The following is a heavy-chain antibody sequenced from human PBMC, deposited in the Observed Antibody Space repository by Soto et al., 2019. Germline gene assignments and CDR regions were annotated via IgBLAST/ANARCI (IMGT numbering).Heavy chain of an antibody. V-gene: IGHV3-23*01. CDR2: SSATGSGT. D-gene: IGHD1-7*01. Sequence: EVQLLESGGGLVQPGGSLRLSCAASGFTFRSYGMTWVRQAPGKGLEWVSFSSATGSGTYYADSVKGRFTISRDNSKNTLYLQMTSLSADDTAVYYCAKDRRAGGNYGLYSDFWGQGALVIVSS. CDR3: AKDRRAGGNYGLYSDF. CDR1: GFTFRSYG. J-gene: IGHJ4*02.